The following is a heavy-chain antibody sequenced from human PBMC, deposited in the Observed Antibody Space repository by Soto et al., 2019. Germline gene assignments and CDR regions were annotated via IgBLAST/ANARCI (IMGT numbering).Heavy chain of an antibody. V-gene: IGHV3-23*01. J-gene: IGHJ4*02. CDR2: ITDTGGDA. CDR1: GLTFGSRA. Sequence: PGGSLRLSRAASGLTFGSRAMSWVRQSPGEALEWVSTITDTGGDAKYADSVRGRFAISRDNSKNTLYLQMSALRAEDSAIYFCVRGSKDSYPGSRIFDFWGRGTLVTVSS. D-gene: IGHD3-10*01. CDR3: VRGSKDSYPGSRIFDF.